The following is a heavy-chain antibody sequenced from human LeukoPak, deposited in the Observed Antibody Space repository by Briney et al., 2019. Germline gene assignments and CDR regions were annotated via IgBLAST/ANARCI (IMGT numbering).Heavy chain of an antibody. V-gene: IGHV1-46*01. Sequence: GASVKVSCKASGDTFTSYNIQWVRQAPGQGLEWMGIINPSDGGTGYAQEFQDRVTMTRDTSTSTAYMDLNSLTSEDTAVYYCARESGHVFDYWGQGTLVTVSS. CDR1: GDTFTSYN. CDR2: INPSDGGT. D-gene: IGHD3-16*01. CDR3: ARESGHVFDY. J-gene: IGHJ4*02.